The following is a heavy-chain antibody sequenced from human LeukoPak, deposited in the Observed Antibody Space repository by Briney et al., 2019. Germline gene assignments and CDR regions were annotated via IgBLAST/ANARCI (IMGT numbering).Heavy chain of an antibody. V-gene: IGHV3-21*01. CDR1: GFTFSSYS. Sequence: GGSLRLSCAASGFTFSSYSMNWVRQAPGKGLEWVSSISSSSSYIYYADSVEGRFTISRDNAKNSLYLQMNSLRAEDTAVYYCARDPYGDYVGYFDYWGQGTLVTVSS. J-gene: IGHJ4*02. D-gene: IGHD4-17*01. CDR2: ISSSSSYI. CDR3: ARDPYGDYVGYFDY.